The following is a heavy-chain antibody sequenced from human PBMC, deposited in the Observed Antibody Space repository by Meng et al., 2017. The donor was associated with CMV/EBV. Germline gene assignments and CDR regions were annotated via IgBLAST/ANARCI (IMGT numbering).Heavy chain of an antibody. CDR1: GYTFTSYY. CDR3: ARAENYYGSGSYYDY. Sequence: SGYTFTSYYMHWVRQAPGQGLEWMGIINPSGGSTSYAQKFQARVTMTRDTSTSTVYMELSSLRSEDTAVYYCARAENYYGSGSYYDYWGQGTLVTVSS. J-gene: IGHJ4*02. D-gene: IGHD3-10*01. CDR2: INPSGGST. V-gene: IGHV1-46*01.